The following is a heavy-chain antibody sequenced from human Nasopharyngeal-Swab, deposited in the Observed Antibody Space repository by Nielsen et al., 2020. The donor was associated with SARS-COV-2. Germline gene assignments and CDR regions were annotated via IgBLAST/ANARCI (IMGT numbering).Heavy chain of an antibody. V-gene: IGHV3-21*01. J-gene: IGHJ6*03. CDR3: ASYVAGTPTYYYYYMDV. CDR1: GFTFSSYS. CDR2: ISSSSSYI. Sequence: GGSLRLSCAASGFTFSSYSMNWVRQAPGKGLEWVSSISSSSSYIYYADSVKGRFTISRDNAKNSLYLQMNSLRAEDTAAYYCASYVAGTPTYYYYYMDVWGKGTTVTVS. D-gene: IGHD1/OR15-1a*01.